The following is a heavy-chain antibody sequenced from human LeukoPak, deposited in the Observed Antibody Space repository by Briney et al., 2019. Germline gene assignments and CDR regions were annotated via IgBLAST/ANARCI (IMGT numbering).Heavy chain of an antibody. Sequence: PGESLKISCKGSGYSFTNYWSAWVRQMPGKGLEWMGIIYPGDSDTRYSPSFQGQVTISADKSISTAYLQWSSLKASDTAMYYCATSFLVTGAFDIWGQGTMVTVSS. CDR2: IYPGDSDT. CDR1: GYSFTNYW. J-gene: IGHJ3*02. D-gene: IGHD3-10*01. V-gene: IGHV5-51*01. CDR3: ATSFLVTGAFDI.